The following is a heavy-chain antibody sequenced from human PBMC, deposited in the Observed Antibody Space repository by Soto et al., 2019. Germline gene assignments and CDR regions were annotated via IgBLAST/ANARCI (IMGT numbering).Heavy chain of an antibody. CDR3: ASSQGEIGSGSYYAFGAFHH. J-gene: IGHJ1*01. CDR1: GYNFISHA. V-gene: IGHV1-3*01. Sequence: QVHLVQSGAEVKKPGASVKVFCKTSGYNFISHAMHWVRQAPGQGLEWMGWINGGSGNTKYSQKFQDRVTITSDTSASTVYLELSGLIFEDTSVYYCASSQGEIGSGSYYAFGAFHHWRQGTLVIVSS. CDR2: INGGSGNT. D-gene: IGHD3-10*01.